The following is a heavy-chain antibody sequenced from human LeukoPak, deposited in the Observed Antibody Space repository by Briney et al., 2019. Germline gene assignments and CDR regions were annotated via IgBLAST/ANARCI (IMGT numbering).Heavy chain of an antibody. D-gene: IGHD3-16*01. CDR3: ARGGGSDWYFDL. CDR2: IYTSGST. CDR1: GGSISSGSYD. V-gene: IGHV4-61*02. J-gene: IGHJ2*01. Sequence: QPSQTLSLTCTVSGGSISSGSYDWRRIRQPAGKGLEWIGRIYTSGSTNNNPSLKSRVTISVDTSNNQFSLKLSSVTAADTAVYYCARGGGSDWYFDLWGRGTLVTVSS.